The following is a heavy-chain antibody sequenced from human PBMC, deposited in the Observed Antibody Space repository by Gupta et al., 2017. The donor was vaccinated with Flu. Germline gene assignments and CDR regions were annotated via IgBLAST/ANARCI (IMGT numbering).Heavy chain of an antibody. V-gene: IGHV2-70*20. Sequence: QVALRESGPALIKSTQTLTLTCSLSGFSLSTYGISMTWVRQPPGKGLEWLGLIDGEDDSYYTPSLETRLTISRDTSKNHVVLTMTNMGPDDTATYFCARATDGGYSFLDYWGQGILVTVSS. J-gene: IGHJ4*02. CDR1: GFSLSTYGIS. CDR3: ARATDGGYSFLDY. D-gene: IGHD5-12*01. CDR2: IDGEDDS.